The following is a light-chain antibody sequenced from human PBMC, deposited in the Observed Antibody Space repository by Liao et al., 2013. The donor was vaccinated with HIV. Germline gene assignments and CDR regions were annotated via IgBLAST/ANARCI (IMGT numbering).Light chain of an antibody. CDR2: YDT. V-gene: IGLV3-21*04. J-gene: IGLJ3*02. CDR1: YIGFKS. Sequence: SYELTQPPSVSVAPGETARITCGGHYIGFKSVHWYHQKPGQAPVLVIFYDTDRPSGIPERFSGSKSGRTATLAIRRAEAGDEADYYCQVWDNTIDRWVFGGGTKLTVL. CDR3: QVWDNTIDRWV.